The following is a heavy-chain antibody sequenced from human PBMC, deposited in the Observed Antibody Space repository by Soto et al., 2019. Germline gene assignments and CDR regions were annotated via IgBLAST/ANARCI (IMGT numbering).Heavy chain of an antibody. V-gene: IGHV3-30-3*01. CDR3: ARDNEPPILSGPDY. J-gene: IGHJ4*02. D-gene: IGHD2-8*01. CDR1: GFTFSSYA. CDR2: ISYDGSNK. Sequence: PGGSLRLSCAASGFTFSSYAMHWVRQAPGKGLEWVAVISYDGSNKYYADSVKGRFTISRDNSKNTLYLQMNSLRAEDTAVYYCARDNEPPILSGPDYWGQGTLVTVSS.